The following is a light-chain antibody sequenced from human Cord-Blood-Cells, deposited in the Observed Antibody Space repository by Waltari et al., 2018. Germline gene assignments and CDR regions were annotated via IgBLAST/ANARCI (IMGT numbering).Light chain of an antibody. CDR3: SSYAGSNNLV. V-gene: IGLV2-8*01. J-gene: IGLJ3*02. CDR1: SSDVGGYNY. CDR2: EVN. Sequence: QSALTQPPSASGSPGQSVTISCTGTSSDVGGYNYVSWYQQHPGKAPNLMIYEVNKRPSGVPVRFSGSKSGNTAALTVSGLQAEDEADYYCSSYAGSNNLVFGGGTKLTVL.